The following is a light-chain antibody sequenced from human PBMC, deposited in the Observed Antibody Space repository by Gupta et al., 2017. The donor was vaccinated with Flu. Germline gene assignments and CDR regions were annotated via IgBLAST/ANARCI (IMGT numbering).Light chain of an antibody. V-gene: IGKV3-11*01. CDR3: QLCGNWPLT. Sequence: EIVLTQSPATLSLSPGERATLSCRASQSVSSYLAWYQQKPGQVPGLHIYDASNWSPGIPARLTGSASGTEFSLTISSLAPKPFAVPYFQLCGNWPLTFGGGTKVEIK. J-gene: IGKJ4*01. CDR2: DAS. CDR1: QSVSSY.